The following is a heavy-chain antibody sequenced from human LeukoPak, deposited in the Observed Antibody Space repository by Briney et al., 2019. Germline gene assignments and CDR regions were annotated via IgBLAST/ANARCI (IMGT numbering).Heavy chain of an antibody. CDR1: GGSISSSSYY. CDR3: ALSSYDFWSGYYTGFNY. D-gene: IGHD3-3*01. J-gene: IGHJ4*02. CDR2: IYYSGST. Sequence: KPSETLSLTCTVSGGSISSSSYYWGWIRQPPGKGLEWIGSIYYSGSTYYNPSLKSRVTISVDTSKNQSSLKLSSVTAADTAVYYCALSSYDFWSGYYTGFNYWGQGTLVTVSS. V-gene: IGHV4-39*01.